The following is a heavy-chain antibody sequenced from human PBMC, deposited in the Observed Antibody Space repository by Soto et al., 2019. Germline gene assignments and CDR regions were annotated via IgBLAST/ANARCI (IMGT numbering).Heavy chain of an antibody. V-gene: IGHV4-59*08. Sequence: SETLSLTCTVSGGSISSYYWSWIRQPPGKGLEWIGYIYYSVSTNYNPSLKSRVTISVDTSKNQFSLKLSSVTAADTAVYYCARHEPLHGDYYSWGRGPLVPVSS. CDR3: ARHEPLHGDYYS. J-gene: IGHJ5*02. CDR2: IYYSVST. CDR1: GGSISSYY. D-gene: IGHD4-17*01.